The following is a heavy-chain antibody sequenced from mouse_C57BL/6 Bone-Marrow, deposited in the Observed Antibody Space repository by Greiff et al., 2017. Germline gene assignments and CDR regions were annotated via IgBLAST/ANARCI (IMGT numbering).Heavy chain of an antibody. CDR3: AKTHNSGSHYFDY. J-gene: IGHJ2*01. CDR2: IDPNSGGT. Sequence: QVQLQQPGAELVKPGASVKLSCKASGYTFTSYWLHWVKQRPGRGLEWIGRIDPNSGGTKYNEKFKSKATLPVDKTSSTAYMQLSSLTSEDSADYYCAKTHNSGSHYFDYWGQGTTLTVSS. CDR1: GYTFTSYW. D-gene: IGHD1-3*01. V-gene: IGHV1-72*01.